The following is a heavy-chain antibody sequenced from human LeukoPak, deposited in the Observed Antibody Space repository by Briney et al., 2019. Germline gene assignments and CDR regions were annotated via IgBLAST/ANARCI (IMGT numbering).Heavy chain of an antibody. CDR2: INPEKRDT. CDR3: AKKVRGPSHPLDF. Sequence: ASAQVSCKASGYTFTGYAIHWVRQAPGQGLEWMGWINPEKRDTGYAHKFQGRVTMTSDTSISTAYMELSSLRSDDTAVYYCAKKVRGPSHPLDFWGQGTLVTVSS. D-gene: IGHD5-12*01. V-gene: IGHV1-2*02. J-gene: IGHJ4*02. CDR1: GYTFTGYA.